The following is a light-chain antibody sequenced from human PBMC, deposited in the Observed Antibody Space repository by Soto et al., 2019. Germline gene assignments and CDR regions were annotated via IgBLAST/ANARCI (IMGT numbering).Light chain of an antibody. J-gene: IGKJ1*01. CDR1: QSISSW. V-gene: IGKV1-5*01. CDR2: DAS. CDR3: QQYNHYWT. Sequence: DIQMPQSPYSVSASLGDRVTITCRASQSISSWLAWYQQKPGKAPKVLIYDASSLESGVPSRFSGSGSGTEFSLTISSLQPDDFATYYCQQYNHYWTFGQGTKVDIK.